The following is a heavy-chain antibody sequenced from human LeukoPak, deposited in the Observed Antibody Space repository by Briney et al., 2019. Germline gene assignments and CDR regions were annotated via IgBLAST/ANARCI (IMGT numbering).Heavy chain of an antibody. CDR1: GGTFSSYA. D-gene: IGHD6-19*01. J-gene: IGHJ4*02. V-gene: IGHV1-69*13. Sequence: EASVKVSCKASGGTFSSYAISWVRQAPGQGLEWMGGIIPIFGTANYAQKFQGRVTITADESTSTAYMELSSLRSEDTAVYYCARPAVAGLYCFDYWGQGTLVTVSS. CDR3: ARPAVAGLYCFDY. CDR2: IIPIFGTA.